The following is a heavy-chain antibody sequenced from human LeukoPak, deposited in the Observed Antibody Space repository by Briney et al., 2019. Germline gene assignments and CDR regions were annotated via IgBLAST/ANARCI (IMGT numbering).Heavy chain of an antibody. D-gene: IGHD6-13*01. CDR1: GYTFTGYY. Sequence: ASVNVSCKASGYTFTGYYMHWVRQAPGQGLEWMGWINPNSGGTNYAQKFQGRVTMTRDTSISTAYMELSRLRSDDTAVYYCARDRVAAVPNFDYWGQGTLVTVSS. CDR3: ARDRVAAVPNFDY. V-gene: IGHV1-2*02. CDR2: INPNSGGT. J-gene: IGHJ4*02.